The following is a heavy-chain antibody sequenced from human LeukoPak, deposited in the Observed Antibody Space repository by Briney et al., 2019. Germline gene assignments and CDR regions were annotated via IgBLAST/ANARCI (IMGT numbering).Heavy chain of an antibody. D-gene: IGHD6-19*01. CDR2: IYSGDIT. CDR1: GFTVSSNY. CDR3: ASKRYSSGWYMTFDI. J-gene: IGHJ3*02. Sequence: GGSLRLSCAASGFTVSSNYMSWVRQAPGKGLEWVSIIYSGDITYYADSVKGRFTISRDNSKNTLYLQMNSLRAEDTAVYYCASKRYSSGWYMTFDIWGQGTMVTVSS. V-gene: IGHV3-53*01.